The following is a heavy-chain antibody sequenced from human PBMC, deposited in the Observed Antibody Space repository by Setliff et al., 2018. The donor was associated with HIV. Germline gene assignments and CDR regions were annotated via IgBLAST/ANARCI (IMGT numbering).Heavy chain of an antibody. D-gene: IGHD7-27*01. CDR1: GLTLSNTA. J-gene: IGHJ6*03. CDR2: IQSGGTI. Sequence: PGGSLRLSCAASGLTLSNTAMTWVRQKPWRGLEWVTRIQSGGTIYYADSVKGRFTISRDNAKNSLDLQMNSLRAEDTAVYYCSRGGLGYFYYYYMDVWGKGTTVTVSS. CDR3: SRGGLGYFYYYYMDV. V-gene: IGHV3-66*01.